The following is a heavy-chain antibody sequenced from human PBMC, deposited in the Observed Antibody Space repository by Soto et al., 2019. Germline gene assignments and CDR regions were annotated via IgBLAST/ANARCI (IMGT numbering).Heavy chain of an antibody. CDR1: GFTFSSYG. Sequence: QVQLVESGGGVVQPGRSLRLSCAASGFTFSSYGMHWVRQAPGKGLEWVAVIWFDGSNKFYADSVKGRFTISRDNSKNTVSMQMNSLGDEDSAAYYCVTIGPYWGQGTRVPVSP. J-gene: IGHJ4*02. CDR2: IWFDGSNK. CDR3: VTIGPY. V-gene: IGHV3-33*01.